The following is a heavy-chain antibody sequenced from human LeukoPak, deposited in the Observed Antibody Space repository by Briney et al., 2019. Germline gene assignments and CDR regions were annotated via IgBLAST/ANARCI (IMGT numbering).Heavy chain of an antibody. CDR1: GGTFSSYA. CDR3: ATGKDRSGYYYSLDY. Sequence: ASVKVSCKASGGTFSSYAISWVRQAPGQGLEWMGRIIPILGPNYAQKFQGRATISADLATATAYMELSSLTSEDTSVYYCATGKDRSGYYYSLDYWGQGTLVAVSS. CDR2: IIPILGP. D-gene: IGHD3-22*01. J-gene: IGHJ4*02. V-gene: IGHV1-69*04.